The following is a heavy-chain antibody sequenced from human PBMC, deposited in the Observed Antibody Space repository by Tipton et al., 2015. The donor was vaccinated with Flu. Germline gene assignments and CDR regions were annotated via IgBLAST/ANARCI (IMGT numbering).Heavy chain of an antibody. CDR1: GGSIGSDYY. Sequence: TLSLTCSVSGGSIGSDYYWGWIRQPPGKGLEWIGNIHRSGHTYSNPSLKSRVTMSVDSSKNQFSLRLSSVTAADTAVYYCARQSYDFWSGPGGDYWGQGTLVTVSS. D-gene: IGHD3-3*01. V-gene: IGHV4-38-2*01. J-gene: IGHJ4*02. CDR3: ARQSYDFWSGPGGDY. CDR2: IHRSGHT.